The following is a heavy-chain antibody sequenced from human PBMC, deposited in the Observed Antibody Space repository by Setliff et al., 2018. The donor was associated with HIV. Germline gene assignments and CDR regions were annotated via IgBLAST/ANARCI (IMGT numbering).Heavy chain of an antibody. V-gene: IGHV4-39*01. CDR3: TIPASSLAPN. CDR1: GFTFTNYA. CDR2: IRSSGDT. Sequence: PGGSLRLSCAASGFTFTNYAMSWVRQSPGKGLEWIASIRSSGDTYYNPSLQSRVIISVDTSNNQISLKLTSVTAADTAVYYCTIPASSLAPNWGRGTQVTVSS. J-gene: IGHJ4*02.